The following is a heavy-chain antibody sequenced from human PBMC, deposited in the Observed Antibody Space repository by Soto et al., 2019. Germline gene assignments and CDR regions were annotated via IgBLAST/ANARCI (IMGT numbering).Heavy chain of an antibody. CDR2: INHSGST. J-gene: IGHJ5*02. Sequence: ETLSLTCAVYGGSFSGYYWSWIRQPPGKGLEWIGEINHSGSTNYNPSLKSRVTISVDTSKNQFSLKLSSVTAADTAVYYCARGYDFWSGYLNFNWFDPWGQGTLVTVSS. D-gene: IGHD3-3*01. V-gene: IGHV4-34*01. CDR3: ARGYDFWSGYLNFNWFDP. CDR1: GGSFSGYY.